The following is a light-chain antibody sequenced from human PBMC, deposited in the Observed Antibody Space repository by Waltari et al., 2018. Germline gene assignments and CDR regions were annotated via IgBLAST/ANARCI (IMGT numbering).Light chain of an antibody. CDR2: WAS. V-gene: IGKV4-1*01. Sequence: SLLYRPNNQNYLTWYQRKPGQPPKLLISWASTRESGVPDRFSGSGSGTDFTLTISSLQAEDVAVYYCQQSYTTPLTFDGGTRVEIK. CDR3: QQSYTTPLT. J-gene: IGKJ4*01. CDR1: SLLYRPNNQNY.